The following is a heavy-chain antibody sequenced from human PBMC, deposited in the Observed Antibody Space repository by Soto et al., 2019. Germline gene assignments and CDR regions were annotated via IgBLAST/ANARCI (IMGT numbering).Heavy chain of an antibody. CDR2: ISGDGGST. J-gene: IGHJ6*02. V-gene: IGHV3-43*02. Sequence: GGSLRLSCAASGFTFDDYAMHWVRQAPGKGLEWVSLISGDGGSTYYADSVKGRFTISRDNSKNSLYLQMNSLRTEDTALYYCAKDMGQHCSSTSGLSYYYYGMDVWGQGTTVTVSS. CDR3: AKDMGQHCSSTSGLSYYYYGMDV. D-gene: IGHD2-2*01. CDR1: GFTFDDYA.